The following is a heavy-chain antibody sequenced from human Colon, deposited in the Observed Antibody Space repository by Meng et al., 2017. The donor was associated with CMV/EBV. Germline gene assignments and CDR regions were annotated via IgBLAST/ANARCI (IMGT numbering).Heavy chain of an antibody. Sequence: GGSLRLSCVGSGYSFSRYWMHWVRQSPGQGLAWISRHSHQGTSTNYADSVKGRFTVSRDDAKNSLFLQMDSLRVEDTAIYYCAREKDMERVPSYLEAFDVWGRGTMVTVSS. D-gene: IGHD1-26*01. CDR2: HSHQGTST. CDR3: AREKDMERVPSYLEAFDV. J-gene: IGHJ3*01. CDR1: GYSFSRYW. V-gene: IGHV3-74*01.